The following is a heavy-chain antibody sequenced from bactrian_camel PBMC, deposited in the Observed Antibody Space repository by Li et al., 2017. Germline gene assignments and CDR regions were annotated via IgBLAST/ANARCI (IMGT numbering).Heavy chain of an antibody. CDR1: GSGYISGTYC. Sequence: HVQLVESGGGSVQSGGSLRLSCAASGSGYISGTYCLGWFRQVPGKQREGVAAIAPSTGSTYYDDSIKGRFTVSHVNANNTLHLQMNSLKPEDTAMYYYAVRPSMYGGSWSSDFLYHSWGQGTQVTVS. V-gene: IGHV3S54*01. CDR3: AVRPSMYGGSWSSDFLYHS. CDR2: IAPSTGST. D-gene: IGHD6*01. J-gene: IGHJ4*01.